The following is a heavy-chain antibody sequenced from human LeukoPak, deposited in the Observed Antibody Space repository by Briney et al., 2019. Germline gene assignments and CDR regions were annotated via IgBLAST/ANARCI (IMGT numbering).Heavy chain of an antibody. Sequence: GGSLRLSCAASGFTFSSYSMNWVRQAPGKGLEWVSSISSSSSYIYYADSVNGRFTISRDNAKNSLYLQMNSLRAEDTAVYYCVDVGATDAFDIWGQGTMVTVSS. CDR3: VDVGATDAFDI. V-gene: IGHV3-21*01. CDR1: GFTFSSYS. CDR2: ISSSSSYI. J-gene: IGHJ3*02. D-gene: IGHD1-26*01.